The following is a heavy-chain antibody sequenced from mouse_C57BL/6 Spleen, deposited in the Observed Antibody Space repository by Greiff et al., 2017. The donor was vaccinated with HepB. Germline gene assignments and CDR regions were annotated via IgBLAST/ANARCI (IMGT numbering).Heavy chain of an antibody. CDR2: IDPSDSYT. CDR1: GYTFTSYW. CDR3: ARGGGFFDY. V-gene: IGHV1-69*01. J-gene: IGHJ2*01. Sequence: VQLQQPGAELVMPGASVKLSCKASGYTFTSYWMHWVKQRPGQGLEWIGEIDPSDSYTNYNQKFKGKSTLTEDKSTSTAYMQLSSLTSADSAVYYCARGGGFFDYWGQGTTLTVSS.